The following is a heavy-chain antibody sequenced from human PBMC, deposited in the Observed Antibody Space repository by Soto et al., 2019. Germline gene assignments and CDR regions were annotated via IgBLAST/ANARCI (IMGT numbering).Heavy chain of an antibody. CDR2: IHYHGST. CDR1: RGSISSQTNY. CDR3: ARDEAGWYFDS. V-gene: IGHV4-39*02. Sequence: SDTPFLTCTVSRGSISSQTNYRAWTRQPPGKGLEWIESIHYHGSTLFNQSLKNRLTISLDTSKNQSSLQLRSLTAADTAVYYCARDEAGWYFDSWGQGTLVTVSS. D-gene: IGHD6-25*01. J-gene: IGHJ4*02.